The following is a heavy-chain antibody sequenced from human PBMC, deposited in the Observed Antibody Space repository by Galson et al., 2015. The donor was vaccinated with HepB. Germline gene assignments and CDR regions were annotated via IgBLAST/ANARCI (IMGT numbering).Heavy chain of an antibody. CDR2: IYPGDSDT. CDR3: ARSRYSSSWYGNGYFDL. CDR1: GSSFTSYW. D-gene: IGHD6-13*01. Sequence: QSGAEVKKPGESLKISCKGSGSSFTSYWIGWVRQMPGKGLEWMGIIYPGDSDTRYSPSFQGQVTISADKSISTAYLQWSSLKASDTAMYYCARSRYSSSWYGNGYFDLWGRGTLVTVSS. V-gene: IGHV5-51*01. J-gene: IGHJ2*01.